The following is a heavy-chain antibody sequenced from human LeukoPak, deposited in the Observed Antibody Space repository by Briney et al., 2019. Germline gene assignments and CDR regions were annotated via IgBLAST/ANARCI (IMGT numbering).Heavy chain of an antibody. D-gene: IGHD7-27*01. J-gene: IGHJ4*02. V-gene: IGHV1-2*06. CDR3: ARNPPRTGDFNS. Sequence: ASVKVSCKASGYTFTGYHMHWVRQAPGQGLEWMGRINPNSGDTNYAQKFQGRVTMTRDTSTNTAYMGLSALTSEDTAVYYCARNPPRTGDFNSWGQGALVTVSS. CDR2: INPNSGDT. CDR1: GYTFTGYH.